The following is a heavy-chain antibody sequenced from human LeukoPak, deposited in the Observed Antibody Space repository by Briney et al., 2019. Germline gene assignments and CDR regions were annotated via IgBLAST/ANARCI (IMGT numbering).Heavy chain of an antibody. CDR3: ARDTDFRSGYYIRYYYYYMDV. D-gene: IGHD3-3*01. V-gene: IGHV3-11*04. J-gene: IGHJ6*03. CDR1: GFTFSDYY. CDR2: ISSSGSTI. Sequence: GGSLRLSCAASGFTFSDYYMSWIRQAPGKGLEWVSYISSSGSTIYYADSVKGRFTISRDNAQNSLYLQMNSLRAEDTAVYYCARDTDFRSGYYIRYYYYYMDVWGKGTTVTVSS.